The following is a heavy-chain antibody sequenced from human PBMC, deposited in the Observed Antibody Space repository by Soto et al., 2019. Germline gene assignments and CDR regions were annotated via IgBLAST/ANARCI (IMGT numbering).Heavy chain of an antibody. CDR2: ISGSGGST. CDR1: GFTFSSYA. D-gene: IGHD5-18*01. CDR3: AKSRSVDTAPTRQRNYGMDV. V-gene: IGHV3-23*01. Sequence: GGSLRLSCAASGFTFSSYAMSWVRQAPGKGLEWVSAISGSGGSTYYADSVKGRFTISRDNSKNTLYLQMNSLRAEDTAVYYFAKSRSVDTAPTRQRNYGMDVWGQGTTVTVSS. J-gene: IGHJ6*02.